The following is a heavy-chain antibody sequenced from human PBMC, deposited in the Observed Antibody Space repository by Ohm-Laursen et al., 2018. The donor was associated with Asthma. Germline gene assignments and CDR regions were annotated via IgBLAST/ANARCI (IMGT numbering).Heavy chain of an antibody. CDR1: GFTVSSTY. CDR3: ARDSSGPAY. V-gene: IGHV3-53*01. Sequence: SLRLSCAASGFTVSSTYMSWVRQAPGKELDWVSVIYSGSGTYYADSVKGRFTISRDNSKNTLYLQMNSLRVEDTAVYFCARDSSGPAYWGQGTLVTVSS. D-gene: IGHD3-22*01. J-gene: IGHJ4*02. CDR2: IYSGSGT.